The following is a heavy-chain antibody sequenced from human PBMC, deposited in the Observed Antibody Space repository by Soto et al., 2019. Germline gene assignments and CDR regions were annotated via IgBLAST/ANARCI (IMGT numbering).Heavy chain of an antibody. CDR2: ISAYNGNT. CDR1: GYTFTSYG. CDR3: ARQYYYGSGSYYYYYGMDV. V-gene: IGHV1-18*01. J-gene: IGHJ6*02. D-gene: IGHD3-10*01. Sequence: GASVKVSCKASGYTFTSYGISWVRQAPGQGLEWMRWISAYNGNTNYAQKLQGRVTMTTDTSTSTAYMELRSLRSDDTAVYYCARQYYYGSGSYYYYYGMDVWGQGTTVTVSS.